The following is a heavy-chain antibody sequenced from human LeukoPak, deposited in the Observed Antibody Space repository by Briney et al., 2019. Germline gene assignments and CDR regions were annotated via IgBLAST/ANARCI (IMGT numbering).Heavy chain of an antibody. J-gene: IGHJ4*02. D-gene: IGHD1/OR15-1a*01. Sequence: PGGSLRLSCAGSGFTFSSYAMAWVRQAPGKGLEWVSNINGGGTSRNYADSVKGRFTISRDNSKNTLYLQMNSLRAEDTAVYYCAKDTALGRPNNAPDYWGQGTLVTVSS. CDR2: INGGGTSR. CDR1: GFTFSSYA. CDR3: AKDTALGRPNNAPDY. V-gene: IGHV3-23*01.